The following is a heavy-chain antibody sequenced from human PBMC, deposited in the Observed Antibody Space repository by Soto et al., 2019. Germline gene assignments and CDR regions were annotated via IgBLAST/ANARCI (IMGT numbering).Heavy chain of an antibody. CDR2: ISAYNGNT. CDR1: GYTFTSYG. CDR3: ARMQGYYDSRGYSRGWFTP. V-gene: IGHV1-18*01. Sequence: GASVKVSCKASGYTFTSYGISWVRQAPGQGLEWMGWISAYNGNTNYAQKLRGRVTMTTDTSTSTAYMELRSLRSDDTAVYYCARMQGYYDSRGYSRGWFTPGGRETLFTVP. D-gene: IGHD3-22*01. J-gene: IGHJ5*02.